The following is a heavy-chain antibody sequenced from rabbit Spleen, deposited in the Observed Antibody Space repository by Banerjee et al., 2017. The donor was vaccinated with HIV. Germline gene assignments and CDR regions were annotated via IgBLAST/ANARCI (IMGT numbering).Heavy chain of an antibody. J-gene: IGHJ3*01. V-gene: IGHV1S7*01. CDR2: IDPIFGVT. Sequence: HLVESGGGLVKPGASLTLICTASGFSFSSGYDMSWVRQAPGKGLEWIGYIDPIFGVTYYASWVNGRFTVSRHNAQNTLYLQLNSLTAADTATYFCARDTGSSFSSYGMDLWGQGTLVTVS. CDR3: ARDTGSSFSSYGMDL. CDR1: GFSFSSGYD. D-gene: IGHD8-1*01.